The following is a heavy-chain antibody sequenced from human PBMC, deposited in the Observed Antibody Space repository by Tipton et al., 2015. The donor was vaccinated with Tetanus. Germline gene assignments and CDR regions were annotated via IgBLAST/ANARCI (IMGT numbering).Heavy chain of an antibody. CDR1: GFRFSYSG. Sequence: QLVQSGGGVVQPGRSLRLSCAASGFRFSYSGMHWVRQAPGKGLEWVAVIAFDGKNERYADSVKGRFIISRDNSKNTLYLQMNSLRPEDTAVYYCAKEFQRARIRFFDSWGQGTLVTVSA. J-gene: IGHJ4*02. D-gene: IGHD2-15*01. CDR3: AKEFQRARIRFFDS. CDR2: IAFDGKNE. V-gene: IGHV3-30*18.